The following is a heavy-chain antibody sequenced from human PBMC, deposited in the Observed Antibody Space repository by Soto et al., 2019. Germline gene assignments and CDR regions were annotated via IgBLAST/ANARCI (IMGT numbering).Heavy chain of an antibody. J-gene: IGHJ5*02. V-gene: IGHV4-38-2*02. CDR3: ARDPPGYCTTTSCPTWFDP. D-gene: IGHD2-2*01. CDR2: ISHSGFI. CDR1: GYSISSDYY. Sequence: PSETLSLTCDVSGYSISSDYYWGWIRQPPGKGLEWIGSISHSGFIYYNPSLKSRVTISIDTPKNQFSLKLSSVTAADTAVYYCARDPPGYCTTTSCPTWFDPWGQGTLVTVSS.